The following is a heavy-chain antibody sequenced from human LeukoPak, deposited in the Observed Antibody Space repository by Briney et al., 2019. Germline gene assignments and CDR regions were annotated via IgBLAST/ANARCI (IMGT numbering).Heavy chain of an antibody. CDR1: GGSISSSGYY. D-gene: IGHD6-13*01. Sequence: SETLSLTCTVSGGSISSSGYYWGWIRQPPGKGLEWIGSFYYSGITYYNPSLKSRVTISVDTSKNQFSLKLSSLTAADTAVYYCASQAYSTTWAADVTVFDYWGRGALVTVSS. CDR3: ASQAYSTTWAADVTVFDY. CDR2: FYYSGIT. V-gene: IGHV4-39*07. J-gene: IGHJ4*02.